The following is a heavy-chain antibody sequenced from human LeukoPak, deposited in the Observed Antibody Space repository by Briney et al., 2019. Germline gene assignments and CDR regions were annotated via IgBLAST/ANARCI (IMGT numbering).Heavy chain of an antibody. V-gene: IGHV4-59*01. J-gene: IGHJ4*02. CDR1: GGSISSYY. D-gene: IGHD5-18*01. Sequence: SETLSLTCTVSGGSISSYYWSWIRQPPGKGLEWIGYIYYSGSTNYNPSLKSRVTISVDTSKNQFSLKLSSVTAADTAVYYCARIGGIQLWPAVDYWGQRTLVTVSS. CDR3: ARIGGIQLWPAVDY. CDR2: IYYSGST.